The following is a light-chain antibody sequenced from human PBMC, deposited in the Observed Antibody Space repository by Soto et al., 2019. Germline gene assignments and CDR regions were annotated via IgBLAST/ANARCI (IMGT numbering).Light chain of an antibody. Sequence: QSALTQPRSVSGSPGQSVTISCTGTSSDVGGYNSVSWYQQHPGRAPKLIIYDVSKRPSGVPDRFSGSKSGNTASLTISGLQSDDEADYYCCSYAGSYTYVFGTGAKLTVL. CDR2: DVS. J-gene: IGLJ1*01. V-gene: IGLV2-11*01. CDR3: CSYAGSYTYV. CDR1: SSDVGGYNS.